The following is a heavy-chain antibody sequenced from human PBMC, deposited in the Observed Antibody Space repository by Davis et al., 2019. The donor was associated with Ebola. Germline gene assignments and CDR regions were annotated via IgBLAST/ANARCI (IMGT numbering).Heavy chain of an antibody. CDR2: IYYSGST. Sequence: PSETLSLTCTVSGGSISSYYWSWIRQPPGKGLEWIGYIYYSGSTNYNPSLKSRVTISVDTSKNQFSLKLSSVTAADTAVYYCARGGYCTNGVCYRGYYYYGMDVWGQGTTVTVSS. CDR1: GGSISSYY. D-gene: IGHD2-8*01. J-gene: IGHJ6*02. V-gene: IGHV4-59*08. CDR3: ARGGYCTNGVCYRGYYYYGMDV.